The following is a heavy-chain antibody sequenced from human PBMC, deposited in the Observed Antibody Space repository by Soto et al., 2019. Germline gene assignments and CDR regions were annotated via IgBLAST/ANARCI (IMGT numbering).Heavy chain of an antibody. CDR1: CFTFSNYG. CDR3: ASDLVGASDSYGLDV. J-gene: IGHJ6*02. D-gene: IGHD1-26*01. V-gene: IGHV3-33*01. Sequence: WSLRLSCAASCFTFSNYGMHWVRQAPGKGLEWVAIIWHDGNNKYYADSVRGRFIISRDNSKNRLYLQMNSLRAEDTAVYYCASDLVGASDSYGLDVWGQGTPVTVSS. CDR2: IWHDGNNK.